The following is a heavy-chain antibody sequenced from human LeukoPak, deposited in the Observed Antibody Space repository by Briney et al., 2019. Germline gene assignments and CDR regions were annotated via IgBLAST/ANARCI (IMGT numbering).Heavy chain of an antibody. CDR3: ARDERWIQFNY. J-gene: IGHJ4*02. CDR2: IVGSGVTT. V-gene: IGHV3-23*01. CDR1: GFTFSSYG. Sequence: GGTLRLSCAASGFTFSSYGMSWVRKAPGKGLEWVSGIVGSGVTTYYADSVKGRFTISRDNSKNTLYLHMNGLRVEDTAIYYCARDERWIQFNYWGQGTLVTVSS. D-gene: IGHD5-18*01.